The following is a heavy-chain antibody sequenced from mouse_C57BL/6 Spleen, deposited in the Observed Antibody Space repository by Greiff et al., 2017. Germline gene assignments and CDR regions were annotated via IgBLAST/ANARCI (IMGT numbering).Heavy chain of an antibody. J-gene: IGHJ4*01. D-gene: IGHD2-4*01. CDR2: INPNNGGT. CDR3: ARGEGYDYDSYYYAMDY. Sequence: EVQLQESGPELVKPGASVKMSCKASGYTFTDYNMHWVKQSHGKSLEWIGYINPNNGGTSYNQKFKGKATLTVNKSSSTAYMELRSLTSEDSAVYYCARGEGYDYDSYYYAMDYWGQGTSVTVSS. CDR1: GYTFTDYN. V-gene: IGHV1-22*01.